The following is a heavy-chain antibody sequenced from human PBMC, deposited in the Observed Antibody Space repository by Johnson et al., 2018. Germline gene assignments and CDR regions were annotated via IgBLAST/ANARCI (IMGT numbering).Heavy chain of an antibody. V-gene: IGHV3-66*01. CDR1: GFTVSSNY. J-gene: IGHJ6*02. Sequence: VQLVQSGGGLVQPGGSLRLSCAASGFTVSSNYMSWVRQAPGKGLEWVAVIYSGGSTYYADSVKGRFTISRDNSKNTVYLQMNSRRAGDTAVYYCARARRWGIQLYDYYDGRDVWGQGTTVTVSS. CDR2: IYSGGST. CDR3: ARARRWGIQLYDYYDGRDV. D-gene: IGHD5-18*01.